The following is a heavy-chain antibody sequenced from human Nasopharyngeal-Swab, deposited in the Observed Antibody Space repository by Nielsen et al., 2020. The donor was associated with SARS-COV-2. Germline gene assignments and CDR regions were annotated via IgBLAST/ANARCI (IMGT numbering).Heavy chain of an antibody. Sequence: GGSLRLSCAASGFTFNSHGMHWVRQAPGKGLEWVAVIWYDGSNKYYADSVKGRFTISRDNSKNTLYLQMNSLRAEDTAVYYCARGSRVGPWCSGGSCYSVVRAFDIWGQGTMVTVSS. CDR1: GFTFNSHG. CDR2: IWYDGSNK. V-gene: IGHV3-33*08. J-gene: IGHJ3*02. CDR3: ARGSRVGPWCSGGSCYSVVRAFDI. D-gene: IGHD2-15*01.